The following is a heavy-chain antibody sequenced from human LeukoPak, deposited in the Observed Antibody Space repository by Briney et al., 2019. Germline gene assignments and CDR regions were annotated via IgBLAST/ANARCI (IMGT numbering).Heavy chain of an antibody. CDR3: ARSGLSRFGF. D-gene: IGHD2/OR15-2a*01. CDR1: GFTFSSYG. J-gene: IGHJ4*02. Sequence: GGSLRLSCAASGFTFSSYGMHWVRQAPGKGLEWVAFIRYDGSNKRYADSVKGRFTISRDNSKNTLYLQMNSLRAEDTAVYYCARSGLSRFGFWGQGTLVTVSS. V-gene: IGHV3-30*02. CDR2: IRYDGSNK.